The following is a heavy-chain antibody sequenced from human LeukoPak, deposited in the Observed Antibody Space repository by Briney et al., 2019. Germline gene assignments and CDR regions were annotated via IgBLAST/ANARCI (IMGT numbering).Heavy chain of an antibody. D-gene: IGHD3-10*01. CDR2: IYYSGST. V-gene: IGHV4-59*01. CDR1: GGSIGSYY. J-gene: IGHJ5*02. Sequence: SETLSLTCTVSGGSIGSYYRSWILQPPGKGLEWIGYIYYSGSTNYNPSLKSRLTISVDTSKNQFSLKLSSVTAADTAVYYCARGFRRGGGFDPWGQGTLVTVSS. CDR3: ARGFRRGGGFDP.